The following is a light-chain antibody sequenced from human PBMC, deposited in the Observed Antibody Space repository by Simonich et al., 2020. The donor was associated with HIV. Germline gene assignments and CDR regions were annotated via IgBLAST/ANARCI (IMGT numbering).Light chain of an antibody. CDR1: QGISSA. J-gene: IGKJ5*01. Sequence: AIQLTQSPSSLSASVGNRVTITCLASQGISSALAWYQQKPGKAPNLLIYDASSLESGVPSRFSVSGSGTDFTLTSRSLQPEDFATYYCQQFNSYPQTFGQETRLEIK. CDR3: QQFNSYPQT. CDR2: DAS. V-gene: IGKV1-13*02.